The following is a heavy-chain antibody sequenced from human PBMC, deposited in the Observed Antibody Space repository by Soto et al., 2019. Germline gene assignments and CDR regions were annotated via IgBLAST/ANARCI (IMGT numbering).Heavy chain of an antibody. J-gene: IGHJ4*02. V-gene: IGHV4-61*01. CDR2: IYYSGSA. Sequence: SETLSLTCTVSGGSISSNNYYWTWIRQPPGKGLEWIGYIYYSGSANYNPSLESRVTVSVDTSKNQFSLKLSSVTAADTAVYYCARGHNYYGSGSYYLQVPTSYFDSWGQGTLVTVSS. D-gene: IGHD3-10*01. CDR3: ARGHNYYGSGSYYLQVPTSYFDS. CDR1: GGSISSNNYY.